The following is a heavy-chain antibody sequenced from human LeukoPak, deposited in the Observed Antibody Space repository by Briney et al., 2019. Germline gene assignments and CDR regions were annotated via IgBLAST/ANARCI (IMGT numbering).Heavy chain of an antibody. D-gene: IGHD4-17*01. Sequence: ASVKVSCKASGYTFTSYGISWVRQAAGQGLEWMGWISAYNGNTNYAQKLQGRVTMTTDTSTSTAYMELRSLRSDDTAVYYCARGNDYGDNGAMGYYFDYWGQGTLVTFSS. CDR3: ARGNDYGDNGAMGYYFDY. CDR2: ISAYNGNT. CDR1: GYTFTSYG. V-gene: IGHV1-18*01. J-gene: IGHJ4*02.